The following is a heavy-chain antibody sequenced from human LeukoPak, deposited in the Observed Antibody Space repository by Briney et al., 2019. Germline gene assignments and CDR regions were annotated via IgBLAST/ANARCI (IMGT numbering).Heavy chain of an antibody. CDR1: GGSISSGGYY. V-gene: IGHV4-31*03. J-gene: IGHJ4*02. CDR2: IYYSGST. D-gene: IGHD1-26*01. CDR3: AVTTRELFDY. Sequence: SETLSLTCTVSGGSISSGGYYWSWIRQHPGKGLEWIGYIYYSGSTYYNPSVKSRVTISVDTSKNQFSLKLSSVTAADTAVHYCAVTTRELFDYWGQGTLVTVSS.